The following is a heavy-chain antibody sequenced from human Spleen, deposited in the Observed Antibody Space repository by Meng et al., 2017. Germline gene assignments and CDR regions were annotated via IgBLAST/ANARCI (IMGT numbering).Heavy chain of an antibody. V-gene: IGHV4-34*01. Sequence: VQLQQCGARLLKPPETLSLTCVVSGGSCSDSYWSWLRQPPGKGLEWIGEINHSGSTNYNPSLESRATISVDTSQNNLSLKLSSVTAADSAVYYCARGPTTMAHDFDYWGQGTLVTVSS. CDR2: INHSGST. D-gene: IGHD4-11*01. J-gene: IGHJ4*02. CDR3: ARGPTTMAHDFDY. CDR1: GGSCSDSY.